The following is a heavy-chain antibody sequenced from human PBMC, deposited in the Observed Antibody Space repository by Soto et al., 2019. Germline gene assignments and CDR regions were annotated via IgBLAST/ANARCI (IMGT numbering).Heavy chain of an antibody. J-gene: IGHJ6*02. CDR1: GFTFSSYA. D-gene: IGHD3-3*01. CDR3: ARDRITIFGVVIPGATYYGMDV. Sequence: LRLSCAASGFTFSSYAMHWVRQAPGKGLEWVAVISYDGSNKYYADSVKGRFTISRDNSKNTLYLQMNSLRAEDTAVYYCARDRITIFGVVIPGATYYGMDVWGQGTTVTVSS. CDR2: ISYDGSNK. V-gene: IGHV3-30-3*01.